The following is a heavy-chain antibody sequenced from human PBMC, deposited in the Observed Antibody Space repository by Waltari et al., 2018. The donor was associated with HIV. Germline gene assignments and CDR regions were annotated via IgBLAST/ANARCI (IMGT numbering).Heavy chain of an antibody. D-gene: IGHD1-26*01. V-gene: IGHV1-8*01. CDR1: GYTFTSYD. Sequence: QVQLVQSGAEVKKPGASVKVSCKASGYTFTSYDINLVRQATGQGLEWMGWMNPNSGNTGYAQKFQGRVTMTRNTSISTAYMELSSLRSEDTAVYYCARVSSGSYFRGYYGMDVWGQGTTVTVSS. CDR2: MNPNSGNT. CDR3: ARVSSGSYFRGYYGMDV. J-gene: IGHJ6*02.